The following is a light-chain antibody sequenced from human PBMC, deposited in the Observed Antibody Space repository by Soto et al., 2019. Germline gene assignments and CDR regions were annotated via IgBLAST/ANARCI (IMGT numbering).Light chain of an antibody. Sequence: QSALTQPPSASGSPGQSVTISCTGTSSDVGAYNYVSWFQQHPGKAPKFVIFDVSERPSGVPDRFSGSKSGNTAYLTVSGLQAEDEADYYCCSHAGSTTLFGGGTKLTVL. CDR3: CSHAGSTTL. CDR1: SSDVGAYNY. CDR2: DVS. V-gene: IGLV2-8*01. J-gene: IGLJ3*02.